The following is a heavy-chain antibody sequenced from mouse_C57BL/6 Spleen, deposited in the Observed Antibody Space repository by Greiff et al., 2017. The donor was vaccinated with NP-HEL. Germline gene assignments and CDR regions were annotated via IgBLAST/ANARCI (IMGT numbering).Heavy chain of an antibody. D-gene: IGHD2-3*01. CDR1: GFTFSSYA. CDR2: ISDGGSYT. Sequence: EVKLVESGGGLVKPGGSLKLSCAASGFTFSSYAMSWVRQTPEKRLEWVATISDGGSYTYYPDNVKGRFTISRDNAKNNLYLQMSHLKSEDTAMYYCARDDVDYAMDYWRQGPSVTVSS. CDR3: ARDDVDYAMDY. V-gene: IGHV5-4*01. J-gene: IGHJ4*01.